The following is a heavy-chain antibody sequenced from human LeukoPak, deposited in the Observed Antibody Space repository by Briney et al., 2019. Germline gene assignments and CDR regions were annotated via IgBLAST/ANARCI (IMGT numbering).Heavy chain of an antibody. Sequence: ASVKVSCKASGYTFTGYYMHWVRQAPGQGLEWMGWINPNSGDTNYAQKFQGRVTMTRDTSISTAYMELSRLRSDDTAVYYCARGAESTWIQPYFDYWGQGTLVTVSS. CDR2: INPNSGDT. CDR1: GYTFTGYY. J-gene: IGHJ4*02. CDR3: ARGAESTWIQPYFDY. D-gene: IGHD5-18*01. V-gene: IGHV1-2*02.